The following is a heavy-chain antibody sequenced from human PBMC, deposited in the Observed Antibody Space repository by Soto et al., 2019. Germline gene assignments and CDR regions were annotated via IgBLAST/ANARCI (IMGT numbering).Heavy chain of an antibody. J-gene: IGHJ5*02. CDR1: GFTFSSYS. V-gene: IGHV3-48*02. CDR2: ISSSSSTI. Sequence: EVQLVESGGGLVQPGGSRRLSCAASGFTFSSYSMNWVRQAPGKGLGWVSYISSSSSTIYYADSVKGRFTISRDNAKNSLDLQMNSLRDEHTAVYYCAREGGSLNWFDPWGQGTLVTVSS. CDR3: AREGGSLNWFDP. D-gene: IGHD1-26*01.